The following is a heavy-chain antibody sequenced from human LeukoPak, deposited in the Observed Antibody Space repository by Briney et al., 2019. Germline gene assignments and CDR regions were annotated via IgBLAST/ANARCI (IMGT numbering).Heavy chain of an antibody. CDR1: GFTXSNYA. V-gene: IGHV3-30-3*01. CDR3: ATQPCDSGSCYLGH. Sequence: SLRLXXVASGFTXSNYAMHWVRQAPGKGLEWVAVIAYDGRNKFYADSLKGRFSISRDNSMNTLYLQMNTLRTEDTAVYYCATQPCDSGSCYLGHWGQGTVVTLSS. D-gene: IGHD2-15*01. CDR2: IAYDGRNK. J-gene: IGHJ4*02.